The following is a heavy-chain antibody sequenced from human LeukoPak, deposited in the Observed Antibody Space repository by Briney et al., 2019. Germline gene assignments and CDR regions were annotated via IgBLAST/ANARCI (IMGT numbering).Heavy chain of an antibody. J-gene: IGHJ4*01. Sequence: GGSLRLSCAGSGFILNSYSMNWVRQAPGKGLEWISYITSNSNTMYYADSVKGRFTISRDNANNSLYLQMDSLKVDDTAVYYCARNTPHFDFWGHGTLVTVSS. CDR1: GFILNSYS. D-gene: IGHD1/OR15-1a*01. V-gene: IGHV3-48*04. CDR2: ITSNSNTM. CDR3: ARNTPHFDF.